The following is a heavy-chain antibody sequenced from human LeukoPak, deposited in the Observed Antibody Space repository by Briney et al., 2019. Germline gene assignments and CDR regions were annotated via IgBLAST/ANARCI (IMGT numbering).Heavy chain of an antibody. Sequence: GGSLRLSCAASGFTFSSYEMNWVRQAPGKGLEWVSYISSSGSTIYYADSVKGRFTISRDNAKNSLYLQMNSLRAEDTAVYYCARAERGFGDRRYYYYMDVWGKGTTVTISS. V-gene: IGHV3-48*03. J-gene: IGHJ6*03. CDR3: ARAERGFGDRRYYYYMDV. CDR2: ISSSGSTI. D-gene: IGHD3-10*01. CDR1: GFTFSSYE.